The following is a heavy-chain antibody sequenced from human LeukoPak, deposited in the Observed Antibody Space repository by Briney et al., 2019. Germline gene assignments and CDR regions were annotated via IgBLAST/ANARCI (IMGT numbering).Heavy chain of an antibody. D-gene: IGHD3-10*01. CDR3: ARGFGSGNYYYGWFDP. J-gene: IGHJ5*02. CDR1: GGSISSGDYH. V-gene: IGHV4-30-4*01. CDR2: IHDSGST. Sequence: SETLSLTCTVSGGSISSGDYHWNWIRQPPGKGLERIGFIHDSGSTLYNPSLKSRIIISRDVSGNQFSLQLTSVTAADTAVYYCARGFGSGNYYYGWFDPWGQGALVTVSS.